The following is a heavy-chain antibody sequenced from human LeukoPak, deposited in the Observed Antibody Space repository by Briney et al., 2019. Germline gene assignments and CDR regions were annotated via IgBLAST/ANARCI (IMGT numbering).Heavy chain of an antibody. D-gene: IGHD6-13*01. Sequence: ASVKVSCKASGYSFTTYDINWVRQAAGQGLEWMGWMNPNSGNTGNAQKFQGKVTMTRNTSISTAYMELTSLTSEDTAVYFCARIAAPGNRRLNFWGQGTLVTVSS. CDR2: MNPNSGNT. J-gene: IGHJ4*02. CDR3: ARIAAPGNRRLNF. CDR1: GYSFTTYD. V-gene: IGHV1-8*01.